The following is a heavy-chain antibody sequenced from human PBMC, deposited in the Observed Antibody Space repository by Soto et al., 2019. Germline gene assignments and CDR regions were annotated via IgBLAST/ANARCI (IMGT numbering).Heavy chain of an antibody. J-gene: IGHJ6*02. CDR2: IFHTGST. V-gene: IGHV4-38-2*01. CDR3: ATLPPLDGMDV. CDR1: GYSISSGHS. Sequence: PSETLSLTCAVSGYSISSGHSWGWIRQPPGKGLEWIGSIFHTGSTYYNPSLKSRVTLSVDTSKNQFSLKLSSVTAADTAVYFCATLPPLDGMDVWGQGTTVTVSS.